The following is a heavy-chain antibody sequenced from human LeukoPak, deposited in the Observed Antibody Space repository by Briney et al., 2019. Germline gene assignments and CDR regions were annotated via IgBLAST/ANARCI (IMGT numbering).Heavy chain of an antibody. J-gene: IGHJ3*02. D-gene: IGHD1-26*01. CDR3: AKDKGSGSYYGDAFDI. V-gene: IGHV3-9*01. CDR2: ISWNSGSI. Sequence: GGSLRLSCAASGFTFDDYAMHWVRQAPGKGLEWVSGISWNSGSIGYADSVKGRFTISRDNAKNSLYLQMNSLRAEDTALYYCAKDKGSGSYYGDAFDIWGQGTMVTVSS. CDR1: GFTFDDYA.